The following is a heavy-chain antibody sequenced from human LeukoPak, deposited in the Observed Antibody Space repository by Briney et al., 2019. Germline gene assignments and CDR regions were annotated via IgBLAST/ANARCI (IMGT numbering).Heavy chain of an antibody. Sequence: PSQTLSLTCTVSGGSISSGSYYWSWIRQPAGKGLEWIGRIYTSGSTNYNPSLKSRVTISVDTSKNQFSLKLSSVTAADTAVYYCARETYYYDSSGYSYSTNFDYWGQGTLVTVSS. V-gene: IGHV4-61*02. D-gene: IGHD3-22*01. CDR2: IYTSGST. J-gene: IGHJ4*02. CDR3: ARETYYYDSSGYSYSTNFDY. CDR1: GGSISSGSYY.